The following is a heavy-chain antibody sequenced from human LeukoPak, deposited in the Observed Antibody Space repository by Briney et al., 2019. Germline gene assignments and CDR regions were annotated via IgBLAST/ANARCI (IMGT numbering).Heavy chain of an antibody. Sequence: GGSLRLSCAASGFNFEDFGMHWVRQAPGKGLEWVSYITWNGGYTYYADSVKGRFTISRDNAKNSLYLQMNSLRAEDTAVYYCARDGGALEPFDPWGQGTLVTVSS. J-gene: IGHJ5*02. CDR2: ITWNGGYT. V-gene: IGHV3-20*04. D-gene: IGHD1-1*01. CDR3: ARDGGALEPFDP. CDR1: GFNFEDFG.